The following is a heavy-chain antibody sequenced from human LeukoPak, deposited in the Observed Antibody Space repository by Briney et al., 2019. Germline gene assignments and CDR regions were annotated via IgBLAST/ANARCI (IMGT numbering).Heavy chain of an antibody. Sequence: GVSLRLSCAASGFTLSNYWMTWVRQAPGKGLEWVANIKHDGGEKYYVDSVKGRFTISRDNAKNSLYLQMNSLRAEDTAVYYCARQPLFPHRFDPWGQGTLVTVSS. CDR1: GFTLSNYW. J-gene: IGHJ5*02. CDR3: ARQPLFPHRFDP. CDR2: IKHDGGEK. V-gene: IGHV3-7*04.